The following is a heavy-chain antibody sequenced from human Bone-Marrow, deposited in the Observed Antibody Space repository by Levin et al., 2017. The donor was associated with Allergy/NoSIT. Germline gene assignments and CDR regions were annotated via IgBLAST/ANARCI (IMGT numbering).Heavy chain of an antibody. D-gene: IGHD3-16*01. J-gene: IGHJ4*02. CDR2: IYDTGNT. V-gene: IGHV4-61*01. CDR1: GDSVTSGNYF. CDR3: ARLSAFRPE. Sequence: PSETLSLTCTVSGDSVTSGNYFWSWVRQPPGKGLQWIGYIYDTGNTNYNPSLNTRVTISMHTSKNQFSLKLPSVTAADTAVYFCARLSAFRPEWGQGTLVTVSS.